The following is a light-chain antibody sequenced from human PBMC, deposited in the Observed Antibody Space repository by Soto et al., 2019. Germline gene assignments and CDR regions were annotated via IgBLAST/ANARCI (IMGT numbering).Light chain of an antibody. CDR3: AAWDDSLNGRV. CDR2: YDD. Sequence: QSFLTQPPSVSEAPRQRVTISCSGSSSNIGNNAVNWYQQLPGEAPKLLIYYDDLLPSGVSDRFSGSKSGTSASLAISGLQSEDEADYYCAAWDDSLNGRVFGTGTKVTVL. J-gene: IGLJ1*01. V-gene: IGLV1-36*01. CDR1: SSNIGNNA.